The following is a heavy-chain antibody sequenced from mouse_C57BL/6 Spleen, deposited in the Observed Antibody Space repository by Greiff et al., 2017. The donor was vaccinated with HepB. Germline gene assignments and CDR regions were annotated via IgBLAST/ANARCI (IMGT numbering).Heavy chain of an antibody. CDR2: ISNGGGST. J-gene: IGHJ1*03. D-gene: IGHD2-4*01. CDR1: GFTFSDYY. CDR3: ARLYYDYDGYWYFDV. V-gene: IGHV5-12*01. Sequence: EVHLVESGGGLVQPGGSLKLSCAASGFTFSDYYMYWVRQTPEKRLEWVAYISNGGGSTYYPDTVKGRFTISRDNAKNTLYLQMSRLKSEDTAMYYCARLYYDYDGYWYFDVWGTGTTVTVSS.